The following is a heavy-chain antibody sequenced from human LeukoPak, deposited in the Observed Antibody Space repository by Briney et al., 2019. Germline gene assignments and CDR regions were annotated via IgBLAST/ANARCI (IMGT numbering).Heavy chain of an antibody. V-gene: IGHV4-39*01. D-gene: IGHD2-8*02. CDR1: GGSISSPSYS. CDR2: FYYSDTT. Sequence: PSETLSLTCTVSGGSISSPSYSWGWIRQPPGKGLEWIGSFYYSDTTYYNPSFKSRVTISVDASKNLFSLKLSSVTAADTAVYYCARHTYWGYQVSWGQGSLVIVSS. J-gene: IGHJ5*02. CDR3: ARHTYWGYQVS.